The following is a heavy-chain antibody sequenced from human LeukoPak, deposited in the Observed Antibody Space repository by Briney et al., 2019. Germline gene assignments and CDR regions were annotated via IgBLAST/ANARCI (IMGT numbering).Heavy chain of an antibody. CDR2: MNPNSGNT. Sequence: ASVRVSCKASGYTFTSYDINWVRQAPGQGLEWMGWMNPNSGNTGYAQKFQGRVTMTRNTSISTAYMELSSLRSEDTAVYYCAKVPKAYGMDVWGQGTTVTVSS. J-gene: IGHJ6*02. CDR1: GYTFTSYD. CDR3: AKVPKAYGMDV. V-gene: IGHV1-8*01.